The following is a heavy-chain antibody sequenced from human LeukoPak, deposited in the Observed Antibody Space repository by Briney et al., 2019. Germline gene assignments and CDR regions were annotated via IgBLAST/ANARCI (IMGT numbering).Heavy chain of an antibody. CDR2: IYTSGST. Sequence: SETPSLTCTVSGGSISSYYWSWIRQPAGKGLEWIGRIYTSGSTNYNPSLKSRVTISVDTSKNQFSLKLSSVTAADTAVYYCARVGWELLRAFDAFDIWGQGTMVTVSS. CDR3: ARVGWELLRAFDAFDI. J-gene: IGHJ3*02. CDR1: GGSISSYY. D-gene: IGHD1-26*01. V-gene: IGHV4-4*07.